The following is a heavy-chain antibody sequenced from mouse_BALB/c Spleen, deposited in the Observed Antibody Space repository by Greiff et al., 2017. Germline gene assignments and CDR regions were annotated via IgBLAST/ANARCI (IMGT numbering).Heavy chain of an antibody. Sequence: VQLQQSGAELVKPGASVKLSCTASGFNIKDNYMHWVKQRPEQGLEWIGRIDPANGNTKYDPKFQGKATITADTSSNTAYLQLSSLTSEDTAVYYCARDDSYAMDYWGQGTSVTVSS. CDR1: GFNIKDNY. CDR3: ARDDSYAMDY. J-gene: IGHJ4*01. CDR2: IDPANGNT. V-gene: IGHV14-3*02.